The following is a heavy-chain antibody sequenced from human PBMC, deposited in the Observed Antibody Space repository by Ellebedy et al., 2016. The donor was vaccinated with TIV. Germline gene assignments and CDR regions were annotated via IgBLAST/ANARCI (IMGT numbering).Heavy chain of an antibody. J-gene: IGHJ4*02. Sequence: MPSETLSLTCTVSGGSISSYYWTWIRQPPGKGLELFGYIYSSGSAYYNPSLRSRVTISVDTSKNQFSLNLNSVTAADPAVYFCASTPFSAGSGYHPHDYWGQGILVTVSS. CDR2: IYSSGSA. D-gene: IGHD5-12*01. V-gene: IGHV4-59*08. CDR3: ASTPFSAGSGYHPHDY. CDR1: GGSISSYY.